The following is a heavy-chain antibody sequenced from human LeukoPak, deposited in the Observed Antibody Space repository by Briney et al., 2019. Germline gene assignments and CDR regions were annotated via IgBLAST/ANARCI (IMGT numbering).Heavy chain of an antibody. D-gene: IGHD3-22*01. CDR3: ARDQGSVYYDSSGYPYYYYYMDV. CDR2: IYSGGSP. CDR1: GFTVSSNY. J-gene: IGHJ6*03. V-gene: IGHV3-53*01. Sequence: GGSLRLSCAASGFTVSSNYMSWVRQAPGKGLEWFSFIYSGGSPSTADSVKGRFTISRDNSKNTLYLQMNSLRAEDTAVYYCARDQGSVYYDSSGYPYYYYYMDVRGKGTTVTVSS.